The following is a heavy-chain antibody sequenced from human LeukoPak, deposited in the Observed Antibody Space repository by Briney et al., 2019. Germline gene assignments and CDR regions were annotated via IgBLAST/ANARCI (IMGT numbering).Heavy chain of an antibody. J-gene: IGHJ3*02. CDR3: TTDPIWFGEFPDAFDI. V-gene: IGHV3-15*01. D-gene: IGHD3-10*01. Sequence: GGSLRLSCAASGFTFSSYAMHWVRQAPGKGLEWVGRIKSKTDGGTTDYAAPVKGRFTISRDDSKNTLYLQMNSLKTEDTAVYSCTTDPIWFGEFPDAFDIWGQGTMVTVSS. CDR1: GFTFSSYA. CDR2: IKSKTDGGTT.